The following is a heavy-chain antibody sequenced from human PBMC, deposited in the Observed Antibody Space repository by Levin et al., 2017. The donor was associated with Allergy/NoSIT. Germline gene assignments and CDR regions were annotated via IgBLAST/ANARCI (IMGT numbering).Heavy chain of an antibody. CDR1: GFTFSSYG. J-gene: IGHJ4*02. D-gene: IGHD3-9*01. CDR3: AKGGTYYDILQADY. V-gene: IGHV3-30*18. CDR2: ISYDGSNK. Sequence: GESLKISCAASGFTFSSYGMHWVRQAPGKGLEWVAVISYDGSNKYYADSVKGRFTISRDNSKNTLYLQMNSLRAEDTAVYYCAKGGTYYDILQADYWGQGTLVTVSS.